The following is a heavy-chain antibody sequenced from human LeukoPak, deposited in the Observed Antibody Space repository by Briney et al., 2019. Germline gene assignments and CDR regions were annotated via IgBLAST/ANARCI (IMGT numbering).Heavy chain of an antibody. J-gene: IGHJ5*02. Sequence: PGGSLRLSCAASGFTFSSHAMHWVRQAPGKGLEWVAVISYDGSNKYYADSVKGRFTISRDNSKNTLYLQMNSLRAEDTAVYYCARDYVAVPEFWFDPWGQGTLVTVSS. CDR1: GFTFSSHA. CDR3: ARDYVAVPEFWFDP. V-gene: IGHV3-30-3*01. CDR2: ISYDGSNK. D-gene: IGHD3-16*01.